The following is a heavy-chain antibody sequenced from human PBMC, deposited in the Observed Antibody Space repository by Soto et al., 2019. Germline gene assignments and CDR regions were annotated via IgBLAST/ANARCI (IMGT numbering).Heavy chain of an antibody. CDR1: GFTFGTYS. CDR3: ARLYYDYV. Sequence: GGSLRLSCAGSGFTFGTYSMNWVRQAAGKGLGWIAYISYDSDTIQYADSVKGRFTISRDNAKNSLYLQMNSLRDEDTAVYYCARLYYDYVWGQGTTVTVSS. J-gene: IGHJ6*02. D-gene: IGHD3-3*01. V-gene: IGHV3-48*02. CDR2: ISYDSDTI.